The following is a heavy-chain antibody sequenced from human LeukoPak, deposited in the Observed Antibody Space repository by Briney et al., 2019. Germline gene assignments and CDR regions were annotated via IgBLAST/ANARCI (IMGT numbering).Heavy chain of an antibody. V-gene: IGHV3-15*01. J-gene: IGHJ4*02. CDR1: GFTFGNAW. CDR2: IKSKTDGGTT. D-gene: IGHD3-3*01. Sequence: GGSLRLSCAASGFTFGNAWMSWVRQAPGKGLEWVGRIKSKTDGGTTDYAAPVKGRFTISRDDSKNTLYLQMNSLKTEDTAVYYCTTGEFRVTIFYWGQGTLVTVSS. CDR3: TTGEFRVTIFY.